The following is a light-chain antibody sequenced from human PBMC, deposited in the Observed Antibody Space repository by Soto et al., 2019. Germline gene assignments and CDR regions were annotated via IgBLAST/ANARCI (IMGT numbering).Light chain of an antibody. J-gene: IGLJ1*01. CDR3: SSYTTSSSRV. CDR1: SSDGGAYDF. V-gene: IGLV2-14*03. CDR2: EVS. Sequence: QSVLAQPASVSGAPGQSITISCTGTSSDGGAYDFVSWYQQHPDKAPKLMIYEVSNRPSGVSYRFSGSKSVNTATLTISGLQAEDEADYYCSSYTTSSSRVFGTGTKVTVL.